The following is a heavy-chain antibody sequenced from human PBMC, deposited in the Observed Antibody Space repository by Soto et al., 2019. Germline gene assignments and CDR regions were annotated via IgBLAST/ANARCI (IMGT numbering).Heavy chain of an antibody. Sequence: SVKVSCKASGGTFSSYAISWVRQAPGQGLEWMGGIIPIFGTANYAQKFQGRVTITADKSTSTAYMELSSLRSEDTAVYYCATGFLSAGAFDIWGQGTMVTVSS. V-gene: IGHV1-69*06. CDR3: ATGFLSAGAFDI. CDR1: GGTFSSYA. CDR2: IIPIFGTA. J-gene: IGHJ3*02.